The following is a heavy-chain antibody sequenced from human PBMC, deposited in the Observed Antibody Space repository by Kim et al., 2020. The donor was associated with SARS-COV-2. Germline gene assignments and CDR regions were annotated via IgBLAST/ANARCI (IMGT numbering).Heavy chain of an antibody. V-gene: IGHV4-61*08. J-gene: IGHJ4*02. CDR3: ARDKYYYDSDGYYAYYFDY. Sequence: SETLSLTCTVSGGSVTSSGYYWSWIRQPPGKGLEWIGYIYYSGSTNYNPSLKSRVTISVDTSKNQFSLKLSSVTAADTAVYYCARDKYYYDSDGYYAYYFDYWGQGTLVTVSS. CDR2: IYYSGST. D-gene: IGHD3-22*01. CDR1: GGSVTSSGYY.